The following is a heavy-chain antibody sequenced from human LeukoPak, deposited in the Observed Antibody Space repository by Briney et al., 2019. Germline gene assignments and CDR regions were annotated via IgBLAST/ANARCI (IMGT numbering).Heavy chain of an antibody. Sequence: GGSLRLSCAASGFTFSSYGMRWVRQAPGKGLEWVAVIWYDGSNKYYADSVKGRFTISRDNSKNTLYLQMNSLRAEDTAVYYCARDRGRIAARNFDYWGQGTLVTVSS. CDR2: IWYDGSNK. CDR3: ARDRGRIAARNFDY. D-gene: IGHD6-6*01. CDR1: GFTFSSYG. V-gene: IGHV3-33*01. J-gene: IGHJ4*02.